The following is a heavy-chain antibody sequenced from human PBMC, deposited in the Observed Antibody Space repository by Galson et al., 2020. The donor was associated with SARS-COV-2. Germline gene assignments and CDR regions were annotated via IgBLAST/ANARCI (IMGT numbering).Heavy chain of an antibody. D-gene: IGHD3-22*01. J-gene: IGHJ4*02. CDR3: ARVGYYYDSCGYDRTGDYFDY. CDR2: IIPILGIA. Sequence: SVKVSCKASGGTFSSYAISWVRQPPGQGLEWMGGIIPILGIANYAQKFQGRLTITADKSTSTAYMELSSLRSEDTAVYYCARVGYYYDSCGYDRTGDYFDYWGQGTLVTVSS. CDR1: GGTFSSYA. V-gene: IGHV1-69*10.